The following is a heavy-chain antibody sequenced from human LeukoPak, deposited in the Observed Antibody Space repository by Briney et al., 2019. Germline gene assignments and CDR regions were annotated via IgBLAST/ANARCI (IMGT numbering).Heavy chain of an antibody. CDR1: GGSLSSGSYY. J-gene: IGHJ4*02. CDR2: IYCSGST. Sequence: SETLSLTCTVSGGSLSSGSYYWSWLRHPPGKGREWIGYIYCSGSTNYSPSIKRRVTISVDTSKNQFSLKLSSVTAADTAVYYCARGLGGRGYSVFYWGQGTLVTVSS. V-gene: IGHV4-61*01. CDR3: ARGLGGRGYSVFY. D-gene: IGHD6-13*01.